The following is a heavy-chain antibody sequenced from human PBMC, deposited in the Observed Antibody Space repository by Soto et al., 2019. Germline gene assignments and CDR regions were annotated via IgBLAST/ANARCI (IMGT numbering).Heavy chain of an antibody. CDR1: GFTFSSYG. CDR3: AKCEGRYYYYGMDV. D-gene: IGHD1-26*01. J-gene: IGHJ6*02. V-gene: IGHV3-30*18. Sequence: RLSCAASGFTFSSYGMHWVRQAPGKGLEWVAVISYDGSNKYYADSVKGRFTISRDNSKNTLYLQMNSLRAEDTAVYYCAKCEGRYYYYGMDVWGQGTTVTVSS. CDR2: ISYDGSNK.